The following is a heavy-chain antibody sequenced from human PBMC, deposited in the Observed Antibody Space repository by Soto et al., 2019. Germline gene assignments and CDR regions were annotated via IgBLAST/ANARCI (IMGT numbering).Heavy chain of an antibody. CDR2: IIPIFGTA. Sequence: SVKVSCKASGGTFSSYAISWVRQAPGQGLEWMGGIIPIFGTANYAQKFQGRVTITADKSTSTAYMELSSLRSEDTAVYYCARVPEEPLEYSSSSHYYGMDVWGQGTTVTVSS. J-gene: IGHJ6*02. D-gene: IGHD6-6*01. CDR1: GGTFSSYA. V-gene: IGHV1-69*06. CDR3: ARVPEEPLEYSSSSHYYGMDV.